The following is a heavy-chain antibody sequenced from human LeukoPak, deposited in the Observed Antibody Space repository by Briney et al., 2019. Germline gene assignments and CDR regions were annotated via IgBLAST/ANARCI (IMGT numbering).Heavy chain of an antibody. Sequence: ASVKVSCKASGYTFTGYYMHWVRQAPGQGLEWMGRINPNSGGTNYAQKFQGRVTMTRDTSISTAYMELSRLRSDDTAVYYCARDIVLMVYANSDNWFDPWAREPWSPSPQ. CDR1: GYTFTGYY. CDR2: INPNSGGT. V-gene: IGHV1-2*06. J-gene: IGHJ5*02. CDR3: ARDIVLMVYANSDNWFDP. D-gene: IGHD2-8*01.